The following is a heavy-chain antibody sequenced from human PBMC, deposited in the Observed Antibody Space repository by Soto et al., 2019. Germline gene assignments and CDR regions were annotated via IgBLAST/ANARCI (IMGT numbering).Heavy chain of an antibody. CDR1: GLTFSTYA. CDR3: AKDRPNYYGSGGGYYKAGGDY. J-gene: IGHJ4*02. D-gene: IGHD3-10*01. Sequence: EVQLLESGGGLVQPGGSLRLSCAASGLTFSTYAMSWVRQAPGKGLEWVSSISGNGANTYYTDSVKGRFIISRDKSKHTLLLQMNSLSAEDTDLYYCAKDRPNYYGSGGGYYKAGGDYWGQGTLVTVSS. CDR2: ISGNGANT. V-gene: IGHV3-23*01.